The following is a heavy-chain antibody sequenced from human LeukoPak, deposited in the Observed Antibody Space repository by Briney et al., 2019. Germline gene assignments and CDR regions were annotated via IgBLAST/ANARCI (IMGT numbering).Heavy chain of an antibody. CDR1: GFTFSSYA. CDR3: AKVSMIVVVGAFDI. V-gene: IGHV3-30-3*01. D-gene: IGHD3-22*01. CDR2: ISYDGSNK. Sequence: PGGSLRLSCAASGFTFSSYAMHWVRQAPGKGLEWVAVISYDGSNKYYADSVKGRFTISRDNSKNTLYLQMNSLRAEDTAVYYCAKVSMIVVVGAFDIWGQGTMVTVSS. J-gene: IGHJ3*02.